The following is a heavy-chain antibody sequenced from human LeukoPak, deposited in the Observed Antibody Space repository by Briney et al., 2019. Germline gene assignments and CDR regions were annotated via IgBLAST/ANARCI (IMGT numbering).Heavy chain of an antibody. V-gene: IGHV1-69*04. CDR3: ARDGQSRTMIVVVHGMDV. D-gene: IGHD3-22*01. J-gene: IGHJ6*02. Sequence: SVTDSFKASGGTFSSYAINWVRPAPGQGLEWMGRIIPIFGIANYAQKFRGRVTITADKSTSTAYMELSSLRSEDTAVYYCARDGQSRTMIVVVHGMDVWGQGTTVTVSS. CDR1: GGTFSSYA. CDR2: IIPIFGIA.